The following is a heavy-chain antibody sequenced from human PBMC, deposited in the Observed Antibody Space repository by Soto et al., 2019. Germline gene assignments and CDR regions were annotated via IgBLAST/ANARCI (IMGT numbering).Heavy chain of an antibody. CDR3: TKVSSGSTSYSSPFDY. D-gene: IGHD3-22*01. J-gene: IGHJ4*02. V-gene: IGHV3-23*01. Sequence: GGSLRLSCAASGFTFSSYAMSWVRQAPGKGLEWVSAISGSGGSTYYADSVKGRFTISRDNSKNTLYLQMNSLRADDTAVYYCTKVSSGSTSYSSPFDYRGLGTLDTVSS. CDR1: GFTFSSYA. CDR2: ISGSGGST.